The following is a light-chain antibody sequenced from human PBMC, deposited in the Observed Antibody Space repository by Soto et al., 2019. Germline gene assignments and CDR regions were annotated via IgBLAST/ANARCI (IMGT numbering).Light chain of an antibody. Sequence: EIVLAQSPGTLSLSRGERATLCCRASQSVSSSYLAWYQQKPGQAPRLLIHGATTRATGIPDRFSGSGSGTDFTLTVSRLEPEDFAVYYCQQYGSSPWTFGQGTKVDI. CDR1: QSVSSSY. J-gene: IGKJ1*01. CDR3: QQYGSSPWT. V-gene: IGKV3-20*01. CDR2: GAT.